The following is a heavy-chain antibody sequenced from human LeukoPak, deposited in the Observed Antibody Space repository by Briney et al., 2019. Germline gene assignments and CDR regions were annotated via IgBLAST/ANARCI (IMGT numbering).Heavy chain of an antibody. D-gene: IGHD3-22*01. CDR1: GFSLSTSGVG. CDR2: IYWDDDK. Sequence: SGPTLVKPTQTLTLTCTFSGFSLSTSGVGVGWIRQPPGKALEWLALIYWDDDKRYSPSLKSRLTITKDTSKNQVVLTMTNMDPVDTATYYCALSLNDFIPYYYDSSGYLADYWGQGTLVTVSS. V-gene: IGHV2-5*02. CDR3: ALSLNDFIPYYYDSSGYLADY. J-gene: IGHJ4*02.